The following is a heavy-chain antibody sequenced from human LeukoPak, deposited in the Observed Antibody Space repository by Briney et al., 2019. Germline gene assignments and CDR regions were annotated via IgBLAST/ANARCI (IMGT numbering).Heavy chain of an antibody. J-gene: IGHJ4*02. Sequence: GESLKISCKGSGYSFASYWIGWVRQMPGKGLEWMGIIYPGDSDTRYSPSFQGQVTISADKSISTAYLQWSSLKTSDTAMYYRARHQPPGEQHLLDWGQGTLVTVS. V-gene: IGHV5-51*01. CDR3: ARHQPPGEQHLLD. CDR1: GYSFASYW. CDR2: IYPGDSDT. D-gene: IGHD6-13*01.